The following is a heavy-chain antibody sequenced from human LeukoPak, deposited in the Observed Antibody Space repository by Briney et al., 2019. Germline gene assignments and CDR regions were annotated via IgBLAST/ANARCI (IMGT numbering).Heavy chain of an antibody. CDR1: GFTFSDYW. CDR3: AKIRVGATSQFDY. V-gene: IGHV3-23*01. J-gene: IGHJ4*02. Sequence: GGSLRLSCAASGFTFSDYWMSWVRQAPGKGLEWVSAISGSGGSTYYADSVKGRFTISRDNSKNTLYLQMNSLRAEDTAVYYCAKIRVGATSQFDYWGQGTLVTVSS. D-gene: IGHD1-26*01. CDR2: ISGSGGST.